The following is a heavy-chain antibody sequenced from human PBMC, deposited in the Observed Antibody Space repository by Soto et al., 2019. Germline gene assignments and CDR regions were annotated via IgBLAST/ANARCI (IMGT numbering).Heavy chain of an antibody. CDR2: ISASGGST. J-gene: IGHJ6*02. Sequence: GGSLRLSCAAYEFTFSSYAMTWVRQAPGKGLEWVSVISASGGSTYYADSVKGRFTISRDNSKNTVYLQMTSLRAEDTAVYYFARGKGMEENYYYCGMDIWGQGTTVTVSS. V-gene: IGHV3-23*01. D-gene: IGHD1-1*01. CDR1: EFTFSSYA. CDR3: ARGKGMEENYYYCGMDI.